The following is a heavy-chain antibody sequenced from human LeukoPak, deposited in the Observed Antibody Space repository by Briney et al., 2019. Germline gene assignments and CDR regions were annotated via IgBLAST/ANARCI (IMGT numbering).Heavy chain of an antibody. CDR2: IYWDDDK. CDR3: AHNYGSGSYYAHYFDY. Sequence: SGPTLVKPTRTLTLTCTFSGFSLSTSGVGVGWIRQPPGKALGWLALIYWDDDKRYSPSLKSRLTITKDTSKNQVVLTMTNMDPVDTATYYCAHNYGSGSYYAHYFDYWGKGTLVTVSS. J-gene: IGHJ4*02. D-gene: IGHD3-10*01. V-gene: IGHV2-5*02. CDR1: GFSLSTSGVG.